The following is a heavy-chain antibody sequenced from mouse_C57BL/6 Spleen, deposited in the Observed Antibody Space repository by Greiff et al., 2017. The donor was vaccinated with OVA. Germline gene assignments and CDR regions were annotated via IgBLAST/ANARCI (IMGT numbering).Heavy chain of an antibody. V-gene: IGHV1-82*01. D-gene: IGHD2-4*01. CDR1: GYAFSSSW. Sequence: QVQLKESGPELVKPGASVKISCKASGYAFSSSWMNWVKQRPGKGLEWIGRIYPGDGDTNYNGKFKGKATLTADKSSSTAYMQLSSLTSEDSAVYFCARSSHDYDGDYWGQGTTLTVSS. J-gene: IGHJ2*01. CDR3: ARSSHDYDGDY. CDR2: IYPGDGDT.